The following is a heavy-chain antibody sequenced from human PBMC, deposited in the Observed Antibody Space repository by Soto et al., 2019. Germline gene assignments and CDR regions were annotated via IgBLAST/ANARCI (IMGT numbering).Heavy chain of an antibody. J-gene: IGHJ4*02. Sequence: PSETLSLTCTVSGGSISSSSYYWGWIRQPPGKGLEWIGSIYYSGSTYYKPSLKSRVTISVDTSKNQFSLKLSSVTAADTAVYYCARRGGVYDSSGYYYVYFDYWGQGTLVTVS. CDR1: GGSISSSSYY. CDR2: IYYSGST. V-gene: IGHV4-39*01. CDR3: ARRGGVYDSSGYYYVYFDY. D-gene: IGHD3-22*01.